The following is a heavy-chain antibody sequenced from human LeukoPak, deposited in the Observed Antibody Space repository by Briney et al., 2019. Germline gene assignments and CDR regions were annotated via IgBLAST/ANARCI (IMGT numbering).Heavy chain of an antibody. J-gene: IGHJ5*02. V-gene: IGHV3-23*01. CDR3: AKNVGYDFWSGYLEFDP. CDR1: GFTFSSYA. CDR2: ISGSGDKT. D-gene: IGHD3-3*01. Sequence: PGGSLRLSRAASGFTFSSYAMSWVRQAPGKGLEWVSAISGSGDKTYCADSVKGRFTISRDNSKNTLDLQMNSLRAEDTALYYCAKNVGYDFWSGYLEFDPWGQGTLVTVSS.